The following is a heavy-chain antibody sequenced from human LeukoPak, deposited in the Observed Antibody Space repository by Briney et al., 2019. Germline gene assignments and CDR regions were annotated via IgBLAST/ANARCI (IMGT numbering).Heavy chain of an antibody. Sequence: SETLSLTCAVSGGSISSINWWTWVRQPPGQGLEWIGEMYHSGTSNYNPSLRSRVTISLDKSKNQFSLKLSSVTAADTAVYYCARDGVRYSYGPAPLDYWGQGTLVTVSS. CDR3: ARDGVRYSYGPAPLDY. J-gene: IGHJ4*02. CDR1: GGSISSINW. CDR2: MYHSGTS. D-gene: IGHD5-18*01. V-gene: IGHV4-4*02.